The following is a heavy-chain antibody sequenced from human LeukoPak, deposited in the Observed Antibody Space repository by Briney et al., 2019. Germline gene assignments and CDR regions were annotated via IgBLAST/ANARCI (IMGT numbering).Heavy chain of an antibody. CDR3: ARGRKLGPFDY. Sequence: SETLSLTCTVSGGSISSYYWSWIRQPPGKGLEWIGYIYYSGSTYYNPSLKSRVTISVDTSKNQFSLELISVTAADTAFYFCARGRKLGPFDYWGQGTLVTVSS. CDR2: IYYSGST. D-gene: IGHD6-13*01. J-gene: IGHJ4*02. CDR1: GGSISSYY. V-gene: IGHV4-59*08.